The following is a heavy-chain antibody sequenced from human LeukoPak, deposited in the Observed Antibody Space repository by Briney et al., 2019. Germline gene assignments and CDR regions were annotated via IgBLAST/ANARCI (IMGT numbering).Heavy chain of an antibody. CDR3: AKGCSSGGSCYYFDY. CDR1: GFAFNSHG. Sequence: GGSLRLSCAASGFAFNSHGMHWVRQAPGKGLDWVAIISSDGSNKVYADSVKGRFTISRDNSKNTLYLQMNSLRAEDTAVYYCAKGCSSGGSCYYFDYWGQGTLVTVSS. J-gene: IGHJ4*02. CDR2: ISSDGSNK. V-gene: IGHV3-30*18. D-gene: IGHD2-15*01.